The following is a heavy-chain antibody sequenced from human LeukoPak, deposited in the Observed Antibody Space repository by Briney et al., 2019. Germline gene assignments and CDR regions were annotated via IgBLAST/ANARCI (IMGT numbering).Heavy chain of an antibody. CDR3: ARDRYSYGPHFDY. Sequence: SETLSLTCTVSGGSISSGGSYWSWIRRPPGKGLEWIGYISYSGGTYSNSSLKSRVTISVDTSKNQFSLKLSSVTAADTAVYYCARDRYSYGPHFDYWGQGTLVTVSS. V-gene: IGHV4-30-4*01. J-gene: IGHJ4*02. CDR1: GGSISSGGSY. CDR2: ISYSGGT. D-gene: IGHD5-18*01.